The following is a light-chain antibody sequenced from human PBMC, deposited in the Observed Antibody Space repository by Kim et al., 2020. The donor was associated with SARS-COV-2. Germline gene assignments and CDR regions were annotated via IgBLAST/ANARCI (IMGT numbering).Light chain of an antibody. Sequence: PASISCRSSYSLVTTDANTYLNWFHRRPSQSPRRLIYQVSNRASGVPDRFSGSGSGTNFTLKISRVEAEDVGVYYCLQGTHWPKTCGQGTKVDIK. J-gene: IGKJ1*01. V-gene: IGKV2-30*01. CDR3: LQGTHWPKT. CDR1: YSLVTTDANTY. CDR2: QVS.